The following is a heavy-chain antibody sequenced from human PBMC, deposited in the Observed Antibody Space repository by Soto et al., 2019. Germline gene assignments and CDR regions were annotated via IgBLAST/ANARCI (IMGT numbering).Heavy chain of an antibody. CDR2: IYYSGST. CDR3: GTAYYDTSGYSPSFDP. J-gene: IGHJ5*02. CDR1: GGSISSYY. D-gene: IGHD3-22*01. V-gene: IGHV4-59*01. Sequence: SETRSLTWTVSGGSISSYYWSWIRQPPGKGLEWIGYIYYSGSTNYNPSLKSRVTISVDTSKNQFYLKLSSGAAAATAVYYGGTAYYDTSGYSPSFDPSGQGTLVTVSS.